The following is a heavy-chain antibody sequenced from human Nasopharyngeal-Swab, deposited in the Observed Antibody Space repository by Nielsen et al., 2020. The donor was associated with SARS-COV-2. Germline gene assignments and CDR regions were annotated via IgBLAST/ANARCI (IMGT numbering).Heavy chain of an antibody. CDR1: GYTFTTYN. V-gene: IGHV1-46*01. Sequence: ASVKASCKASGYTFTTYNVHWVRQAPGQGLEWMGRINPSGGDTGYAQKFQGRVTITRDMSTSTAYMELTSLRSEDTAVYYCAAYDYGDEEGMDVWGQGTTVTVSS. CDR2: INPSGGDT. CDR3: AAYDYGDEEGMDV. D-gene: IGHD4-17*01. J-gene: IGHJ6*02.